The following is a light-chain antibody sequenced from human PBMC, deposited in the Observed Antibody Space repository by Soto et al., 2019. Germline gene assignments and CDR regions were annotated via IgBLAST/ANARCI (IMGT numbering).Light chain of an antibody. CDR1: QSINRW. Sequence: DIQMTQSPSTLSASVGDRVSITCRASQSINRWLAWYQQKPGKAPKLLIYKASTLETGVPSRFSGSGSGTELTLTISSLQPDDFATYFCQQYNSYPWTFGQGTKVEVK. CDR3: QQYNSYPWT. CDR2: KAS. V-gene: IGKV1-5*03. J-gene: IGKJ1*01.